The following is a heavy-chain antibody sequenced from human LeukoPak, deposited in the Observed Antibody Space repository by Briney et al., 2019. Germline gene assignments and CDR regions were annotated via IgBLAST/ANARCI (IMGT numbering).Heavy chain of an antibody. Sequence: SETLSLTCTVSGGSISSGGYYWSWIRQHPGKGLEWIGYIYYSGSTYYNPSLKSRVTISVDTSKNQFSLKLSSVTAADTAVYYCASALNYYDSSGYYGGDAFDIWGQGTMVTVSS. D-gene: IGHD3-22*01. J-gene: IGHJ3*02. CDR1: GGSISSGGYY. CDR2: IYYSGST. CDR3: ASALNYYDSSGYYGGDAFDI. V-gene: IGHV4-31*03.